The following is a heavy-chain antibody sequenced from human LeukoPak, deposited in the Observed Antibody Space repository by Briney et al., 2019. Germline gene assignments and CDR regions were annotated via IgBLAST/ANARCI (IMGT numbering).Heavy chain of an antibody. D-gene: IGHD3-10*01. J-gene: IGHJ5*02. CDR2: VYTSGST. V-gene: IGHV4-61*02. Sequence: SETLSLTCTVSGGSISSGSYYWSWIRQPAGKGLEWIGRVYTSGSTNYNPSLKSRVTISVDTSKNQFSLKLSSVTAADTAVYYCARDWDGSGSSWFDPWGQGTLVTVSS. CDR3: ARDWDGSGSSWFDP. CDR1: GGSISSGSYY.